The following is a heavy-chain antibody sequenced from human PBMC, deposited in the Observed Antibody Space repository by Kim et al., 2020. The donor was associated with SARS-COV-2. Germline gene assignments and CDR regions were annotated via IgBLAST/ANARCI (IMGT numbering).Heavy chain of an antibody. D-gene: IGHD6-13*01. CDR3: AREKDHSSSWYQERYGMDV. Sequence: ASVKVSCKASGYTFTSYGISWVRQAPGQGLEWMGWISAYNGNTNYAQKLQGRVTMTTDTSTSTAYMELRSLRSDDTAVYYCAREKDHSSSWYQERYGMDVWGQGTTVTVSS. CDR2: ISAYNGNT. V-gene: IGHV1-18*01. CDR1: GYTFTSYG. J-gene: IGHJ6*02.